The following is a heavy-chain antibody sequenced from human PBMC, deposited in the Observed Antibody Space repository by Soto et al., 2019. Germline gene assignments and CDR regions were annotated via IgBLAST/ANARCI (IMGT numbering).Heavy chain of an antibody. CDR3: ARDERIQVXFLEWSPTTYYYYGMDV. CDR1: GGSISSGDYY. J-gene: IGHJ6*01. V-gene: IGHV4-30-4*01. Sequence: SETLSLTCTVSGGSISSGDYYWSWIRQPPGKGLEWIGYIYYSGSTYYNPSLKSRVTISVDTSKNQFSLKLSSVTAADTAVYYCARDERIQVXFLEWSPTTYYYYGMDVWGQGTTVTVSS. CDR2: IYYSGST. D-gene: IGHD3-3*01.